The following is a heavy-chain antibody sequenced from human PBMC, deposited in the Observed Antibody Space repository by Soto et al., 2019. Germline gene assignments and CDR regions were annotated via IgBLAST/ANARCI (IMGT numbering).Heavy chain of an antibody. V-gene: IGHV4-39*01. CDR2: IYYSGIT. CDR3: ARHDGVGLYDAFDI. Sequence: SVPHRVRYTVSAGKIGEHSGHRICIRQHPGKGLEWIGSIYYSGITNYNPSLKSRVTISVDTSKNHFSLRLSSVTAADTAVYYCARHDGVGLYDAFDIWGQGTMVTVSS. J-gene: IGHJ3*02. CDR1: AGKIGEHSGH.